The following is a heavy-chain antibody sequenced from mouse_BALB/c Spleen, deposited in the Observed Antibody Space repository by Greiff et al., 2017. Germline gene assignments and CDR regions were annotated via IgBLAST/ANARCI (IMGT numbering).Heavy chain of an antibody. Sequence: QVQLKQSGAELARPGASVKLSCKASGYTFTDYYINWVKQRPGQGLEWIGEIYPGSGNTYYNEKFKGKATLTADKSSSTAYMQLSSLTSEDSAVYFCARELRGLYYCDYWGQGTTVTVSS. CDR1: GYTFTDYY. V-gene: IGHV1-77*01. D-gene: IGHD1-1*01. CDR2: IYPGSGNT. CDR3: ARELRGLYYCDY. J-gene: IGHJ2*01.